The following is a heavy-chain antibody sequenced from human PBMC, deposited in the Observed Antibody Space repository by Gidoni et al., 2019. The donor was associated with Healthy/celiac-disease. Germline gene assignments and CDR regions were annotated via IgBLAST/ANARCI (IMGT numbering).Heavy chain of an antibody. D-gene: IGHD2-15*01. CDR1: GFTFSNAW. CDR2: IKSKTDGGTT. CDR3: TTDFLIVVGGPVTQNDY. J-gene: IGHJ4*02. V-gene: IGHV3-15*01. Sequence: EVQLVESGGGLVKPGGSLRLSCAASGFTFSNAWMSWVRQAPGKGLEWVGRIKSKTDGGTTDYAAPVKGRFTISRDDSKNTLYLQMNSLKTEDTAVYYCTTDFLIVVGGPVTQNDYWGQGTLVTVSS.